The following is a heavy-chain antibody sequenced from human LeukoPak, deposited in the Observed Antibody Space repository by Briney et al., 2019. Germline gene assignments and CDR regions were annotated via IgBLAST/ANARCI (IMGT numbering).Heavy chain of an antibody. V-gene: IGHV4-59*12. CDR2: VHYSGTA. J-gene: IGHJ3*02. Sequence: PSETLSLTCTVSDGSITNYDWSWVRQPPGKGLEFIGHVHYSGTADYNPSLKSRVTISVDTSKNQFSLKLSSVTAADTAVYYCARDDDFWSGSGDAFDIWGQGTMVTVSS. CDR3: ARDDDFWSGSGDAFDI. D-gene: IGHD3-3*01. CDR1: DGSITNYD.